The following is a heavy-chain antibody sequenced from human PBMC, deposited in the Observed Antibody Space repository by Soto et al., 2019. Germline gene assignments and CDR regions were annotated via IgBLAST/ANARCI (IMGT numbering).Heavy chain of an antibody. Sequence: GGSLRLSCAASGFTFSNYAMSWVRQAPGKGLEWVSAISGSDNSTYYADSVKGRFTMSRDNSKNTLYLQLNSLTAEDTAVYYCATMGVWGQGTTVTVSS. J-gene: IGHJ6*02. V-gene: IGHV3-23*01. CDR2: ISGSDNST. CDR1: GFTFSNYA. CDR3: ATMGV.